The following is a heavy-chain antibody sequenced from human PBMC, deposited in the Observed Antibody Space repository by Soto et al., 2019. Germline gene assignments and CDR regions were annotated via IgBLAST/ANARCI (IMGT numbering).Heavy chain of an antibody. CDR2: IKQDGSEK. CDR1: GFTFSSDW. Sequence: PWGSLRLSCAASGFTFSSDWMSWVRQAPGKGLEWVANIKQDGSEKYYVDSVKGRFTISRDNAKNSLYLQMNSLRAEDTAVYYCARIASSWSPFDYRGQGPSVTVSS. CDR3: ARIASSWSPFDY. V-gene: IGHV3-7*03. D-gene: IGHD6-19*01. J-gene: IGHJ4*02.